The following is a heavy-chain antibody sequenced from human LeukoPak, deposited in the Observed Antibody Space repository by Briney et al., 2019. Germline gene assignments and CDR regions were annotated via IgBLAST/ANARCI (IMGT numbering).Heavy chain of an antibody. D-gene: IGHD5-24*01. Sequence: SETLSLTCTVSGGSISSYYWSWIRQPAGKGLEWIGRIYTSGSTNYNPSLKSRVTMSVDTSKNQFSLKLSSVTAADTAAYYCARGVEMATIVYYFDYWGQGTLVTVSS. V-gene: IGHV4-4*07. CDR3: ARGVEMATIVYYFDY. CDR1: GGSISSYY. CDR2: IYTSGST. J-gene: IGHJ4*02.